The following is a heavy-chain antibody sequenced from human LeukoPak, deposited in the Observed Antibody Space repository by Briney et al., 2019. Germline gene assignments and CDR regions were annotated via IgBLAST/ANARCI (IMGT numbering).Heavy chain of an antibody. J-gene: IGHJ4*02. D-gene: IGHD6-19*01. Sequence: GGSLRLSCAVSGFTFSGFWMSWSRQAPGKGLEWVASINSDGSEGYYADSVRGRFTISRDNAKNSLYLQMDSLRVEDTAFYYCAKDNRRHYTSGPNPDSLHWGQGALVTVSS. CDR2: INSDGSEG. CDR3: AKDNRRHYTSGPNPDSLH. CDR1: GFTFSGFW. V-gene: IGHV3-7*03.